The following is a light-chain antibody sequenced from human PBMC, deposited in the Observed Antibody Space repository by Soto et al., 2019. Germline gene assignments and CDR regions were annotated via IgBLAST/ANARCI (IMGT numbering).Light chain of an antibody. Sequence: EIVMTQSPATLSVSPRERATLSCRASQSVSSNLAWYQQKPGQAPRLLIYGASTRATGIPARFSGRGSGTEFTLTITSLQSEDFAVYYCQQYNDWLWTFGQGTKV. CDR2: GAS. CDR1: QSVSSN. V-gene: IGKV3-15*01. J-gene: IGKJ1*01. CDR3: QQYNDWLWT.